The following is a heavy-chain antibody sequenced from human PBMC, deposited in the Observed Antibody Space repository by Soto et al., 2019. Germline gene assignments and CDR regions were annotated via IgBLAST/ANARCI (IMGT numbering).Heavy chain of an antibody. Sequence: QVQLQESGPGLVKPSQTLSLTCTVSGGSISSGGYYWSWIRQHPGKGLEWIGYIYYSGSTYYNPALKSRVTISVDTSKNQFALKLSSVTAADTAVYYCASVLRFLEWNIDYWGQGTLVTVSS. CDR3: ASVLRFLEWNIDY. CDR2: IYYSGST. J-gene: IGHJ4*02. V-gene: IGHV4-31*03. D-gene: IGHD3-3*01. CDR1: GGSISSGGYY.